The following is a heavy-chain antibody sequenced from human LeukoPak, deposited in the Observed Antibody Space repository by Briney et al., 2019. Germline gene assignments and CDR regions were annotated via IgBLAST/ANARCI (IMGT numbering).Heavy chain of an antibody. Sequence: GGSLRLSCAASAFTFSSYGMSWVRQAPGKGLVWVSRINSDGSSTSYADSVKGRFTISRDNAKNTLYLQMNSLRAEDTAVYYCARDRLYGILTGYDYWGQGTLVTVSS. CDR3: ARDRLYGILTGYDY. CDR1: AFTFSSYG. V-gene: IGHV3-74*01. J-gene: IGHJ4*02. CDR2: INSDGSST. D-gene: IGHD3-9*01.